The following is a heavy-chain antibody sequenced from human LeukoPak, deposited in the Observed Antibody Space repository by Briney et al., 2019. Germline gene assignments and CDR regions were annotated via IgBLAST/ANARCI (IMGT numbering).Heavy chain of an antibody. V-gene: IGHV3-7*04. J-gene: IGHJ4*02. CDR1: GFTFSSYW. CDR2: IKQDGSEK. Sequence: GGSLRLSCAASGFTFSSYWMSWVRQAPGKGLEWVANIKQDGSEKYYVDSMKGRFTISRDNAKNSLYLQMNSLRAEDTAVYYCARAEYDYVWGSYHNYFDYWGQGTLVTVSS. CDR3: ARAEYDYVWGSYHNYFDY. D-gene: IGHD3-16*02.